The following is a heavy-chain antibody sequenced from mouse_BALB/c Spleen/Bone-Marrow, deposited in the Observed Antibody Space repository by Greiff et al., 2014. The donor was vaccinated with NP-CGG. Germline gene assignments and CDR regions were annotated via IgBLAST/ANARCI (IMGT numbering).Heavy chain of an antibody. CDR1: GFTFSDYY. Sequence: EVQLQQSGGGLVEPGGSLKLSCAASGFTFSDYYMYWVRQTPEKRLEWVATISDAGSYTYYPDSVKGRFTISRDNAKNNLYLQMISLKSEDTAMYYCARDGDYRYAWFAYWGQGTLVTVST. CDR2: ISDAGSYT. J-gene: IGHJ3*01. CDR3: ARDGDYRYAWFAY. D-gene: IGHD2-14*01. V-gene: IGHV5-4*02.